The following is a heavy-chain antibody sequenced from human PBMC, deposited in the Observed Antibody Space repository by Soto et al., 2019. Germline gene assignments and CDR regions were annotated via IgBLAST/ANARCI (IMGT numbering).Heavy chain of an antibody. CDR2: MHYTGFS. D-gene: IGHD3-22*01. CDR1: GDSVTSHY. J-gene: IGHJ6*02. V-gene: IGHV4-59*02. CDR3: ARDHYYDSSGYPSYYGMDV. Sequence: SETLSLTCSFSGDSVTSHYLTWIRQSPEKGLEWIGYMHYTGFSYYNPSLKSRLTLSVDTSKNQFSLKLSSVTAADTAVYYCARDHYYDSSGYPSYYGMDVWGQGTTVTVSS.